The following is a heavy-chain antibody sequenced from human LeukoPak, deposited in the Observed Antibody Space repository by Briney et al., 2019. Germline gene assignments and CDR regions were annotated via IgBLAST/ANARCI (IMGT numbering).Heavy chain of an antibody. CDR1: GGTFSSYA. D-gene: IGHD1-1*01. Sequence: GSSVKVSCKASGGTFSSYAISWVRQAPGQGLEWMGGIIPIFGTANYAQKFQGRVTITADESTSTAYMELNSLRSEDTAVYYCARERVERPRIYFDYWGQGTLVTVSS. J-gene: IGHJ4*02. CDR2: IIPIFGTA. CDR3: ARERVERPRIYFDY. V-gene: IGHV1-69*01.